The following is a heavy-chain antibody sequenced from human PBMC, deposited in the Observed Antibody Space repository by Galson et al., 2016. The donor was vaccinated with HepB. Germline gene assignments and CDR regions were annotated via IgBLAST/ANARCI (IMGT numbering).Heavy chain of an antibody. CDR1: GFTFSGYW. D-gene: IGHD5-12*01. J-gene: IGHJ4*02. CDR3: ARLRGGYDFDY. Sequence: SLRLSCAASGFTFSGYWMTWVRQAPGKGLEWVANIKEDGSETDYVDSVKGRFTVSRDNAKKTLYLVMNSLRAEDTAVYYCARLRGGYDFDYRGQGAPVTVSS. CDR2: IKEDGSET. V-gene: IGHV3-7*03.